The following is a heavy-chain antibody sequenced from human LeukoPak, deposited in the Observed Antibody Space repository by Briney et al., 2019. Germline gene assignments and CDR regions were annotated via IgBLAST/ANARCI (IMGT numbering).Heavy chain of an antibody. V-gene: IGHV1-8*01. CDR3: ARGSRLPSTVTSSPGDY. Sequence: ASVTVSCKASGYTFTSYDINWVRQAAGQGLEWMGWMNPNSGNTDYAQKFQGRVTMTRNTSISTAYMELSSLRSEDTAVYYCARGSRLPSTVTSSPGDYWGQGTLVSVSS. CDR1: GYTFTSYD. J-gene: IGHJ4*02. D-gene: IGHD4-17*01. CDR2: MNPNSGNT.